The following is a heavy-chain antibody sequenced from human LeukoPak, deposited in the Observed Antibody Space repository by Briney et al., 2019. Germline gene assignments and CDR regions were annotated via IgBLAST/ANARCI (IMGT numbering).Heavy chain of an antibody. D-gene: IGHD4-17*01. Sequence: GESLKISCKASGYTFTDYYMHWVRQAPGQGLEWMGWINPNSGGTNYAQKFQGRVTMTRDTSISTAYMELGGLRSDDTAVYYCARLPHGDNDYWGQGTLVTVSS. CDR3: ARLPHGDNDY. CDR1: GYTFTDYY. J-gene: IGHJ4*02. V-gene: IGHV1-2*02. CDR2: INPNSGGT.